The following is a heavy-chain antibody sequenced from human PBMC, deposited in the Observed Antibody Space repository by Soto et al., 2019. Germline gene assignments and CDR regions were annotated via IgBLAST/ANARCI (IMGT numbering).Heavy chain of an antibody. J-gene: IGHJ4*02. D-gene: IGHD3-3*01. V-gene: IGHV1-2*02. Sequence: ASVKVSCKASGYTFTGYYMHWVRQAPGQGLEWMGWINPNSGGTNYAQKFQGRVTMTRDTSISTAYMELSRLRSVDTAVYYCARVNVGVGYDFWSAYRRSFDYWRQRTLVTVSS. CDR2: INPNSGGT. CDR3: ARVNVGVGYDFWSAYRRSFDY. CDR1: GYTFTGYY.